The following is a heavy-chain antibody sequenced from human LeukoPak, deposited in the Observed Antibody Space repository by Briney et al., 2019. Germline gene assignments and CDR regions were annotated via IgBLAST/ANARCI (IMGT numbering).Heavy chain of an antibody. V-gene: IGHV4-61*02. CDR1: GGSISSGNYY. CDR3: ARAVDSDGYQYKGFSP. CDR2: IYTSGRT. D-gene: IGHD3-22*01. Sequence: SETLSLTCTVSGGSISSGNYYWSWIRQPAGKGLEWIGRIYTSGRTNYNPSLKSRVAISIDTSKNQFSLKVTSVTAADTAVYYCARAVDSDGYQYKGFSPWGQGTLVTVSS. J-gene: IGHJ5*02.